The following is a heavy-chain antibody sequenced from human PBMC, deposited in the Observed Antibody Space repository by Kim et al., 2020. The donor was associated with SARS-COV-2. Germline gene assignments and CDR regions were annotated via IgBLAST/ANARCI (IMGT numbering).Heavy chain of an antibody. J-gene: IGHJ5*02. V-gene: IGHV4-31*03. CDR3: AGGYGSGSYWFDP. Sequence: SETLSLTCTVSGGSISSGGYYWSWIRQHPGKGLEWIGYIYYSGSTYYNPSLKSRVTISVDTSKNQFSLKLSSVTAADTAVYYCAGGYGSGSYWFDPWGQGTLVTVSS. D-gene: IGHD3-10*01. CDR1: GGSISSGGYY. CDR2: IYYSGST.